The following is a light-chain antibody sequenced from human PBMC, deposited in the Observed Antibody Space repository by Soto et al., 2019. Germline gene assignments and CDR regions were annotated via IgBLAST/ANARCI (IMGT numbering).Light chain of an antibody. Sequence: DVDMTQSPLSLPVTLGQPASISCRSSQSLVYSDGNTYLNWFQQRPGQSPRRLIYEVSNRESGVPDRFSGSGSGTDFTLKISRVEAEDVGVYYCMQGTRWPWTFGQGTKVEIK. V-gene: IGKV2-30*01. CDR3: MQGTRWPWT. J-gene: IGKJ1*01. CDR2: EVS. CDR1: QSLVYSDGNTY.